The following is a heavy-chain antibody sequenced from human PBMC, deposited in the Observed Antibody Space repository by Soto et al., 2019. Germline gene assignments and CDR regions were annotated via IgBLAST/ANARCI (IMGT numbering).Heavy chain of an antibody. D-gene: IGHD3-10*01. Sequence: PGGSLRLSCAASGFTFSSYGMHWVRQAPGKGLEWVAGIWYDGSNKYYADSVKGRFTISRDNSKNTLYLQMNSLRAEDTAVYYCARFATLPLLAITMVRGVNGYGIHVCCQGT. J-gene: IGHJ6*02. CDR3: ARFATLPLLAITMVRGVNGYGIHV. CDR1: GFTFSSYG. CDR2: IWYDGSNK. V-gene: IGHV3-33*01.